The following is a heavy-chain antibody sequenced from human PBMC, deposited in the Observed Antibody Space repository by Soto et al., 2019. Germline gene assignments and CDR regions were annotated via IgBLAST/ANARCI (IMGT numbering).Heavy chain of an antibody. Sequence: SETLSLTCTVSGGSVNNNAFSWTWIRQHPGKGPECIGHISSSGSTSYSPSLKRRVAISLDTSKNHFSLQPTSVTAADTALYYCAISFQYDYTGSYSDFWGQGTLVTVSS. V-gene: IGHV4-31*02. CDR3: AISFQYDYTGSYSDF. CDR2: ISSSGST. J-gene: IGHJ4*02. CDR1: GGSVNNNAFS. D-gene: IGHD3-9*01.